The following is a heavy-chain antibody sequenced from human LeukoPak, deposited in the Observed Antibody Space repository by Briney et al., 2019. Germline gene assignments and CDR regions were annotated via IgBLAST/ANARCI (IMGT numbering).Heavy chain of an antibody. CDR2: IYSDGTT. CDR3: ARRNYGDYPLDY. J-gene: IGHJ4*02. V-gene: IGHV4-39*02. D-gene: IGHD4-17*01. CDR1: GGSVSSRAYY. Sequence: SETLSLTCNVSGGSVSSRAYYWGWVRQPPEKGLQWIGSIYSDGTTSYNPSLKSRIALSLDTSRNYVSLRLDSVTAADTAVYYCARRNYGDYPLDYWGPGALVTVS.